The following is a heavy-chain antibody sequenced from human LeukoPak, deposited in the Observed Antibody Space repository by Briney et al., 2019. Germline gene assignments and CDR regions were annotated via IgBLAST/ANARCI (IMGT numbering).Heavy chain of an antibody. Sequence: GGSLRLSCAASGFTFSSYSMNWVRQAPGKGLELVSSISSSSSYIYYADSVKGRFTISRDNAKNSLYLQMNSLRAEDTAVYYCARGLATVTTGVYWGQGTLVTVSS. CDR2: ISSSSSYI. CDR3: ARGLATVTTGVY. CDR1: GFTFSSYS. V-gene: IGHV3-21*01. J-gene: IGHJ4*02. D-gene: IGHD4-17*01.